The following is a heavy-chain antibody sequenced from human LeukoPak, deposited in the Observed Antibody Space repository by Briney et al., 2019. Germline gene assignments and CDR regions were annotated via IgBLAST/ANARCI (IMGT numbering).Heavy chain of an antibody. CDR2: INPNSGGT. CDR1: GYTFTGYY. J-gene: IGHJ4*02. Sequence: ASVKVSCKASGYTFTGYYMHWVRQAPGQGLEWMGRINPNSGGTNYAQKFQGRVTMTRDTSISTAYMELSRLRSDDTAVYYCARLLIQYYDFWSGYLDYWGQGTLVTVSS. V-gene: IGHV1-2*06. D-gene: IGHD3-3*01. CDR3: ARLLIQYYDFWSGYLDY.